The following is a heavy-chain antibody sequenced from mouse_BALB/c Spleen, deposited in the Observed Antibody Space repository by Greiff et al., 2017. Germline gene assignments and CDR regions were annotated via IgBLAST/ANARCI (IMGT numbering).Heavy chain of an antibody. D-gene: IGHD2-10*02. V-gene: IGHV1-18*01. CDR1: GYSFTGYT. CDR2: INPYNGGT. CDR3: ARLYGNFPYAMDY. J-gene: IGHJ4*01. Sequence: VQLKESGPELVKPGASMKISCKASGYSFTGYTMNWVKQSHGKNLEWIGLINPYNGGTSYNQKFKGKATLTVDKSSSTAYMELLSLTSEDSAVYYCARLYGNFPYAMDYWGQGTSVTVSS.